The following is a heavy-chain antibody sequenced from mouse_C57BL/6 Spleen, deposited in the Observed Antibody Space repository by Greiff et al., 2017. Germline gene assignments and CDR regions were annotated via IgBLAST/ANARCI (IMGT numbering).Heavy chain of an antibody. Sequence: VQLQQSGAELVKPGASVKVSCKASGYTFTDYYMNWVKQSHGKSLEWIGDINPNNGGTSYNQKFKGKATLTVDKSSSTAYMELRSLTSEDSAVYYCARSTPDEDYWGQGTTLTVSS. CDR2: INPNNGGT. V-gene: IGHV1-26*01. J-gene: IGHJ2*01. CDR1: GYTFTDYY. D-gene: IGHD2-3*01. CDR3: ARSTPDEDY.